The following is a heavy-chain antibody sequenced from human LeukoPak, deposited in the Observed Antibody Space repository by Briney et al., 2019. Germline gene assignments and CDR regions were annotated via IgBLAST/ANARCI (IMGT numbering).Heavy chain of an antibody. J-gene: IGHJ6*02. Sequence: PSETLSLTCAVYGGSFSGYYWGWIRQPPGKGLEWIGSIYYSGSTYYNPSLKSRVPISVDTSKNQFSLKLSSVTAADTAVYYCARHDKRAYYYYGMDVWGQGTTVTVSS. CDR3: ARHDKRAYYYYGMDV. CDR1: GGSFSGYY. V-gene: IGHV4-39*01. CDR2: IYYSGST.